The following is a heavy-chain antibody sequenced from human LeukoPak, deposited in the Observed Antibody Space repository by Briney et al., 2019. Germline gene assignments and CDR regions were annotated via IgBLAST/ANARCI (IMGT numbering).Heavy chain of an antibody. J-gene: IGHJ4*02. V-gene: IGHV3-23*01. CDR3: AKGGKWDVTPFDY. D-gene: IGHD1-26*01. CDR2: ISGSAHKI. CDR1: GFTFSNYA. Sequence: SGGSLRLSCVASGFTFSNYAMSWVRQAPEKGLDWVSVISGSAHKIRYADSVKGRFTISRDNSKNTLYLQVNSLRAEDTAVYYCAKGGKWDVTPFDYWGQGTLVTVSS.